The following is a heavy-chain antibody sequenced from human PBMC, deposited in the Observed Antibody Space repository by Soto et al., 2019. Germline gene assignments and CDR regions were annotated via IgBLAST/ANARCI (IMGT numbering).Heavy chain of an antibody. CDR2: IWYDGSNK. J-gene: IGHJ4*02. V-gene: IGHV3-33*01. Sequence: GGSLRLSCAASGFTFSSYGMHWVRQAPGKGLEWVAVIWYDGSNKYYAGSVKGRFTISRDNSKNTLYLQMNSLRAEDTAVYYCARDGLYGDPGGGFFDYWGQGTLVTVSS. D-gene: IGHD4-17*01. CDR1: GFTFSSYG. CDR3: ARDGLYGDPGGGFFDY.